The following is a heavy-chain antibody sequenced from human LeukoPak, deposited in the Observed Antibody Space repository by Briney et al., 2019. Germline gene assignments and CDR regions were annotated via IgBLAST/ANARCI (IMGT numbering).Heavy chain of an antibody. Sequence: GGSLRLSCAASGFRFTTYWMTWVRQAPGKGLEWVANIKEDGSDKHYVDSVKGRFTISRDNAKNSLYLQMNSLRAEDTAVYYCARVRSEGSSRYDAFDIWGQGTVVTVSS. CDR1: GFRFTTYW. V-gene: IGHV3-7*01. CDR2: IKEDGSDK. D-gene: IGHD2-15*01. J-gene: IGHJ3*02. CDR3: ARVRSEGSSRYDAFDI.